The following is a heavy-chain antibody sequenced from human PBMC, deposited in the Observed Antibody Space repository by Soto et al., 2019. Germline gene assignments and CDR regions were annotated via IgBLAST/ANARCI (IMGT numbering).Heavy chain of an antibody. CDR1: GFTFSNAW. CDR2: IKSKTDGGTT. V-gene: IGHV3-15*01. J-gene: IGHJ3*02. CDR3: TTDMDLGYCSGGSCPRGAFDI. D-gene: IGHD2-15*01. Sequence: GGSLRLSCAASGFTFSNAWMSWVRQAPGKGLEWVGRIKSKTDGGTTDYAAPVKGRFTISRDDSKNTLYLQMNSLKTEDTAVYYCTTDMDLGYCSGGSCPRGAFDIWGQGTMVTVSS.